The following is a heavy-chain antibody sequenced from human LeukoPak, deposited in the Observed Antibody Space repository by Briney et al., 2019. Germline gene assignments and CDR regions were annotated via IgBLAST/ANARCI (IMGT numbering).Heavy chain of an antibody. CDR3: AKDMAAAGTGWFDP. J-gene: IGHJ5*02. V-gene: IGHV3-9*01. CDR1: GFTFDDYA. D-gene: IGHD6-13*01. CDR2: ISWNSGSI. Sequence: GRSLRLSCAASGFTFDDYAMHWVRQAPGKGLEGVSGISWNSGSIDYADSVKGRFTISRDNAKNSLYLQMNSLRAEDTALYYCAKDMAAAGTGWFDPWGQGTLVTVSS.